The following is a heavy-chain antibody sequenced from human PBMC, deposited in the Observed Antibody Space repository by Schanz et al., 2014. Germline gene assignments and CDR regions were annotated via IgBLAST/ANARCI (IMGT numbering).Heavy chain of an antibody. V-gene: IGHV1-69*02. CDR2: IVPIAGIT. CDR1: GGTFSSDT. CDR3: ARGPLGTSP. D-gene: IGHD5-12*01. Sequence: QVHLVQSGAEVKKPGSSVKVSCKASGGTFSSDTFSWVRQAPGQGLEWMGRIVPIAGITNYAQRFQGRVTITADKSSDTAYMELSSLRSEDTAVYYCARGPLGTSPWGRGTLVTVSS. J-gene: IGHJ2*01.